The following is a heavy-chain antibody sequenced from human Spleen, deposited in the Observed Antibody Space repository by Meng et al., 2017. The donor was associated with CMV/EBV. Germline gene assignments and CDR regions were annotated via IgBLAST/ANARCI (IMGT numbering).Heavy chain of an antibody. D-gene: IGHD3-10*01. Sequence: SCKPSGYIFTDYYIHWRRQAPGQGPEWLGWINPNSGGTNYEQRFQGRVTMTRDTSISTAYMEVSRLRSDDTAIYYCARGNLYRGHDYWGQGTLVTVSS. J-gene: IGHJ4*02. CDR3: ARGNLYRGHDY. CDR1: GYIFTDYY. V-gene: IGHV1-2*02. CDR2: INPNSGGT.